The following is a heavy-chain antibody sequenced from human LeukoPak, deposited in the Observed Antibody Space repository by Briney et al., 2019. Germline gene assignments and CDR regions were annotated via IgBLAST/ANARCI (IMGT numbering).Heavy chain of an antibody. D-gene: IGHD3-22*01. CDR2: IIPIFGTA. V-gene: IGHV1-69*05. J-gene: IGHJ4*02. CDR1: GGTFSSYA. Sequence: SVKVSCKASGGTFSSYAISWVRQAPGQGLEWMGRIIPIFGTANYAQRFQGRVTITTDESTSTAYMELSSLRSEDTAVYYCARDKGSSGYYRTYYFDYWGQGTLVTVSS. CDR3: ARDKGSSGYYRTYYFDY.